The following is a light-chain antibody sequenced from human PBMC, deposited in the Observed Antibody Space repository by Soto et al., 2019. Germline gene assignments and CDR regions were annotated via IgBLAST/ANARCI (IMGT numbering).Light chain of an antibody. CDR2: DND. J-gene: IGLJ2*01. CDR1: SSNIGSNF. CDR3: GTWDSSLGAGL. V-gene: IGLV1-51*01. Sequence: QSVLTQPPSVSAAPGQKVTISCSGSSSNIGSNFVSWYQQLPGTAPKLLLYDNDARPSGIPDRFSGSKPGTSATLGITGLQTGYEADYYCGTWDSSLGAGLFGGGTKLTVL.